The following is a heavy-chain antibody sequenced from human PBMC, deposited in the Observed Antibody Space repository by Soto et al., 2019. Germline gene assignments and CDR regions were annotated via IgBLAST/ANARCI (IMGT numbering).Heavy chain of an antibody. CDR3: AKGFRSGGACYFDH. Sequence: QPVGSLRLSCVASGFTFSSYAMSWVRQAPGKGLEWVSRISSSDSTTYYADSVKGRFTISRDNSKNTLYLQMSSLRADDTAVYYCAKGFRSGGACYFDHWGQGTLVTVSS. CDR1: GFTFSSYA. D-gene: IGHD2-21*01. CDR2: ISSSDSTT. V-gene: IGHV3-23*01. J-gene: IGHJ4*02.